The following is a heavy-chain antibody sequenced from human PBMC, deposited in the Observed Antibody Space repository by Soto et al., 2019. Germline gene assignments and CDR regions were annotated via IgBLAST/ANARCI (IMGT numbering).Heavy chain of an antibody. CDR3: ARDPSDGSGSKAYWDYYGMDV. J-gene: IGHJ6*02. Sequence: QVQLQESGPGLVKPSQTLSLTCTVSGGSISSGGYYWSWIRQHPGKGLEWIGYIYYSGSTYYNPSLKSRVTISVDTSKNQFSLKLSSVTAADTAVYYCARDPSDGSGSKAYWDYYGMDVWGQGTTVTVSS. V-gene: IGHV4-31*03. CDR1: GGSISSGGYY. CDR2: IYYSGST. D-gene: IGHD3-10*01.